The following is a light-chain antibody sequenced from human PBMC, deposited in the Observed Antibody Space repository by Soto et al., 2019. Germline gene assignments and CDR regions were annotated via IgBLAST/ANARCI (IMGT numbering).Light chain of an antibody. V-gene: IGKV1-39*01. CDR1: QSISSY. Sequence: DIQMTQSPSSLSASVGDRVTITCRASQSISSYLNWYQQKAGKAPKLLIYAASSLQSGVPSRFSGSGSGTVFLLTISSLQPEDLAPYSCNKSSSTPPPFGQGTKVKSN. CDR2: AAS. J-gene: IGKJ1*01. CDR3: NKSSSTPPP.